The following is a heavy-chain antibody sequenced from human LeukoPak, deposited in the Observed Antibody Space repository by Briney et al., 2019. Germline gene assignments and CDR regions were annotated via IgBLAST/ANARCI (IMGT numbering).Heavy chain of an antibody. CDR1: GGSISSTSYY. CDR2: IYYSGST. Sequence: PSATLSLTCTVSGGSISSTSYYWGWIRQPPGEGLEWIGTIYYSGSTYYNPSLKSRVTISVDTSKNQFSLKLSSVTAADTAVFYCARLPVRGGNYFDYWGQGTLVTVSS. V-gene: IGHV4-39*01. J-gene: IGHJ4*02. CDR3: ARLPVRGGNYFDY. D-gene: IGHD3-10*01.